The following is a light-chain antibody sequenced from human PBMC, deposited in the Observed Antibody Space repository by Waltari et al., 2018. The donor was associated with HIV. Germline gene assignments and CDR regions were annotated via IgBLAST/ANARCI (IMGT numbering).Light chain of an antibody. CDR3: NSRDSSGNHVV. V-gene: IGLV3-19*01. Sequence: SSELTQGPDVSVALGQTVRITCPGDSLRSYYASWYQQKPGQAPVLVIYGKNNRPSGIPDRFSGSRSGNTASLTITGAQAEDEADYYCNSRDSSGNHVVFGGGTKLTVL. CDR1: SLRSYY. J-gene: IGLJ2*01. CDR2: GKN.